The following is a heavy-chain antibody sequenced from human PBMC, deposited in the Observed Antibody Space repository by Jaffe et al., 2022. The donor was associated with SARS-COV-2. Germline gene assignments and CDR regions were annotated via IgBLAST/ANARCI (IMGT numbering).Heavy chain of an antibody. CDR3: ARDHAPWYSSGWRYFDY. D-gene: IGHD6-19*01. V-gene: IGHV4-59*01. J-gene: IGHJ4*02. CDR2: IYYSGST. Sequence: QVQLQESGPGLVKPSETLSLTCTVSGGSISSYYWSWIRQPPGKGLEWIGYIYYSGSTNYNPSLKSRVTISVDTSKNQFSLKLSSVTAADTAVYYCARDHAPWYSSGWRYFDYWGQGTLVTVSS. CDR1: GGSISSYY.